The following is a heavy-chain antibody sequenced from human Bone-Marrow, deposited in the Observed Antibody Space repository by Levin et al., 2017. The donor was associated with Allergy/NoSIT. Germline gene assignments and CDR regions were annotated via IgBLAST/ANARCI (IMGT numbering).Heavy chain of an antibody. Sequence: SCRTSGFIFRKYWMSWFRQAPGKGLEWLANMNQDGSEENYVDSVKGRFTISRDNAKNSSYLQMNSLRGEDSAVYYCAISDLYWGQGTLVTVSS. CDR3: AISDLY. J-gene: IGHJ4*01. CDR2: MNQDGSEE. V-gene: IGHV3-7*01. CDR1: GFIFRKYW.